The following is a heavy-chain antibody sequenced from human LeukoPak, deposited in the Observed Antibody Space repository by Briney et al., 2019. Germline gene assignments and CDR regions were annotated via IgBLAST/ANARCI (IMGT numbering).Heavy chain of an antibody. CDR1: GYTFTSYG. D-gene: IGHD2-21*02. CDR2: ISAYNGNT. Sequence: GASVKVSCKASGYTFTSYGISGVRQAPGQGLEWMGWISAYNGNTNYVQKLQGRVTMTTETSTRTASMELRSLRSDDTAVYICARDLTYCGCDCYSGVWGQGTLVTVSS. J-gene: IGHJ4*02. CDR3: ARDLTYCGCDCYSGV. V-gene: IGHV1-18*01.